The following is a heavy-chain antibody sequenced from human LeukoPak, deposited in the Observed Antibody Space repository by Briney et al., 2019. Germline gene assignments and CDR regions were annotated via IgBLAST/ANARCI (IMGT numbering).Heavy chain of an antibody. CDR3: ARDLLLWFGELGGDYMDV. D-gene: IGHD3-10*01. Sequence: SQTLSLTCTVSGGSTRSGDYYWGWIRQPPGKGLEWIGSIYYSGSTYYNPSLKSRVTISVDTSKNQFSLKLSSVTAADTAVYYCARDLLLWFGELGGDYMDVWGKGTTVTVSS. CDR2: IYYSGST. V-gene: IGHV4-39*02. CDR1: GGSTRSGDYY. J-gene: IGHJ6*03.